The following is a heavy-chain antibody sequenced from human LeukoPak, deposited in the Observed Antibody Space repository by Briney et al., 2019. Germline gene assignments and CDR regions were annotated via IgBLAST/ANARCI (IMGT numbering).Heavy chain of an antibody. CDR3: ARYGSGRYQTVYYYMDV. Sequence: PSETQSLTCTVSGGSISSYYWSWIRQPPGKGLEWIGYIYYSGSTNYNPSLKSRVAISVDTSKNQFSLKLSSVTAADTAVYYCARYGSGRYQTVYYYMDVWGKGTTVTISS. V-gene: IGHV4-59*01. CDR2: IYYSGST. J-gene: IGHJ6*03. D-gene: IGHD3-10*01. CDR1: GGSISSYY.